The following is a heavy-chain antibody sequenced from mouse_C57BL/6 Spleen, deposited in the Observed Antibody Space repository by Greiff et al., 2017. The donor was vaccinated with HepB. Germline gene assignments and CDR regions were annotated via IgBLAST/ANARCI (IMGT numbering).Heavy chain of an antibody. CDR1: GFTFSSYT. Sequence: EVMLVESGGGLVKPGGSLKLSCAASGFTFSSYTMSWVRQTPEKRLEWVATISGGGGNTYYPDSVKGRFTISRDNAKNTLYLQMSSLRSEDTALYYCARHGGVFDYWGQGTTLTVSS. J-gene: IGHJ2*01. V-gene: IGHV5-9*01. CDR2: ISGGGGNT. D-gene: IGHD1-1*02. CDR3: ARHGGVFDY.